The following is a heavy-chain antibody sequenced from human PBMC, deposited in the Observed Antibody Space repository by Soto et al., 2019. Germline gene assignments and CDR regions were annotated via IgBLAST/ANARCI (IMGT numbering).Heavy chain of an antibody. CDR2: FDPEDGET. CDR3: ATEGDGSGSLVYYYGMDV. V-gene: IGHV1-24*01. CDR1: GYILTELS. J-gene: IGHJ6*02. D-gene: IGHD3-10*01. Sequence: ASVKVSCKVSGYILTELSMHWVRQAPGKGLEWMGGFDPEDGETIYAQKFQGRVTMTEDTSTDTAYMELSSLRSEDTVVYYCATEGDGSGSLVYYYGMDVWGQGTTVTVSS.